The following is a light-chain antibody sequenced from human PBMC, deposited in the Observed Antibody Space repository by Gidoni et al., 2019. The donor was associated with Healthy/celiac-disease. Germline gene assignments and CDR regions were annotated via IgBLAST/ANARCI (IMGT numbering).Light chain of an antibody. Sequence: IQLTQSPSFLSASVGDRVTITCRASQGISSYLAWYQQKPGKAPKLLIYAASTLQSGVPSRFSGSGSGTEFTLTISSLQPEDFATYYCQQLNSYRTFGQGTKVEIK. V-gene: IGKV1-9*01. J-gene: IGKJ1*01. CDR3: QQLNSYRT. CDR1: QGISSY. CDR2: AAS.